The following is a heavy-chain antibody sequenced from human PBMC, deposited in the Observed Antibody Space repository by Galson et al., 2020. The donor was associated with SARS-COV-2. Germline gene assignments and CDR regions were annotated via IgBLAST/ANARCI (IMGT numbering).Heavy chain of an antibody. CDR2: IHKSGST. Sequence: SETLSLTCTVSGDSIGSDYWTWMRQPPGKGLEWIAYIHKSGSTDYNPSLKSRVTISRDTSRNQFSLKLTSVTAADTAVYYCATGGRMSRGCLDSWGQGTPVTVST. CDR1: GDSIGSDY. V-gene: IGHV4-59*01. J-gene: IGHJ5*01. CDR3: ATGGRMSRGCLDS. D-gene: IGHD2-15*01.